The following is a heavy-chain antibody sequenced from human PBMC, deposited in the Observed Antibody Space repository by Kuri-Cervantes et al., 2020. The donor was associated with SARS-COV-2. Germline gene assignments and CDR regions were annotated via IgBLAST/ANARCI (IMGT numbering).Heavy chain of an antibody. D-gene: IGHD2-21*01. CDR3: ARAAYCGGGCYYYFDY. CDR1: GGSISSYY. V-gene: IGHV4-59*01. CDR2: IYYSGST. J-gene: IGHJ4*02. Sequence: SETLSLTCTVSGGSISSYYWSWIRQPPGKGLEWIGCIYYSGSTNYNPSLKSRVTISVDTSKNQFSLKLSSVTAADTAVYYCARAAYCGGGCYYYFDYWGQGTLVTVSS.